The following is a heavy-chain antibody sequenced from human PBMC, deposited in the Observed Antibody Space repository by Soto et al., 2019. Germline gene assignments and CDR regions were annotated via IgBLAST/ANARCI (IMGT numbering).Heavy chain of an antibody. CDR3: AKDRRAGGNYGFYSDF. CDR1: GFTFSSYG. D-gene: IGHD1-7*01. CDR2: SSATGAGT. J-gene: IGHJ4*02. Sequence: EVQLLESGGGLVQPGGSLRLSCAASGFTFSSYGMTWVRQAPGKGLEWVSLSSATGAGTYYADSVKGRFTISRDNSKNTLYLQMTSLRADDTAVYYCAKDRRAGGNYGFYSDFWGQGALVIVSS. V-gene: IGHV3-23*01.